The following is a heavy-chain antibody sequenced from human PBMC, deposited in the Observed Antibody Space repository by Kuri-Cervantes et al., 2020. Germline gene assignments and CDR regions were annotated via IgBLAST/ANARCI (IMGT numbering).Heavy chain of an antibody. CDR3: AREIHGLDI. CDR2: INPTTGNT. J-gene: IGHJ3*02. V-gene: IGHV1-46*01. Sequence: ASVKVSCKASGYTFSTYQIHWGRQAPEQGLDWMGIINPTTGNTLYAPRFQGRVAMTRDTSTSTVNMELSSLTSEDTAVYYCAREIHGLDIWGQGTMVTVSS. CDR1: GYTFSTYQ.